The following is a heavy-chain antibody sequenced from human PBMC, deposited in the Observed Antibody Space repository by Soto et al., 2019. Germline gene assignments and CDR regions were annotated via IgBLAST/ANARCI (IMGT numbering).Heavy chain of an antibody. CDR2: INTNTGNP. D-gene: IGHD4-4*01. Sequence: ASVKVSCKASGYTFTSYAMNWVRQAPGQGLEWMGWINTNTGNPTYAQGFTGRFVFSLDTSVSTAYLQISSLKAEDTAVYYCARAAAVKRHDYCYYYYMDVWGKGTTVTVSS. CDR3: ARAAAVKRHDYCYYYYMDV. J-gene: IGHJ6*03. V-gene: IGHV7-4-1*02. CDR1: GYTFTSYA.